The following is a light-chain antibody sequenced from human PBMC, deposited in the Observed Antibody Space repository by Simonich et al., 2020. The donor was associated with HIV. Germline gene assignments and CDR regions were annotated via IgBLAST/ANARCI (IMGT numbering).Light chain of an antibody. CDR3: QQYYSTPA. CDR1: QSVLYSSHNKNH. V-gene: IGKV4-1*01. Sequence: DIVMTQSPDSLAVSLGERATINCKSSQSVLYSSHNKNHLAWYQQKPGQPPKLLIYWTSTRESGVPDRFSGSGSGPDFTLTISSLQAEDVAVYYCQQYYSTPAFGQGTKVEIK. CDR2: WTS. J-gene: IGKJ1*01.